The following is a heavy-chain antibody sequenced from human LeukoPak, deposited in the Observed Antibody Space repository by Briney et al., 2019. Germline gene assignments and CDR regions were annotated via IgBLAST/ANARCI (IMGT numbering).Heavy chain of an antibody. Sequence: RTGGSLRLSCEASGFTFSTYIMTWVRQAPGKGLEYVSAISSNGGSTYYANSVKGRFTISRDNSKNTLYLQMGSLRAEDMAVYYCAKKGTGPCASWFDPWGQGTLVTVSS. V-gene: IGHV3-64*01. J-gene: IGHJ5*02. CDR3: AKKGTGPCASWFDP. CDR2: ISSNGGST. D-gene: IGHD3/OR15-3a*01. CDR1: GFTFSTYI.